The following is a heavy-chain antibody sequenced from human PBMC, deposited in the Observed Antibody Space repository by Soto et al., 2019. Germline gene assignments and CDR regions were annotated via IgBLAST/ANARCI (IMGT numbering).Heavy chain of an antibody. D-gene: IGHD3-10*01. CDR3: AKNSGWFNT. V-gene: IGHV3-23*01. CDR2: ISGGGETT. J-gene: IGHJ5*02. Sequence: EFQVMQSGGGLVQPGGSLRLACAASGFPFSTTDMSWVRQAPGKGLEWVSTISGGGETTYYADSVKGRFTISRDNFENTVYLQMDGLRVDDTALYYCAKNSGWFNTWGQGDLVTVSS. CDR1: GFPFSTTD.